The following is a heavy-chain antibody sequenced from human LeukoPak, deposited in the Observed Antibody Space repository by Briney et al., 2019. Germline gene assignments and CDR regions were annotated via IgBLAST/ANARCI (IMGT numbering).Heavy chain of an antibody. CDR1: GGSISSYY. CDR3: ARILAYCGGDCYYYFDY. V-gene: IGHV4-59*08. CDR2: IYYSGST. D-gene: IGHD2-21*02. Sequence: SETLSLTCTVSGGSISSYYWSWIRQPPGKGLEWIGYIYYSGSTNYNPSLKSRVTIPVDTSKNQFSLKLSSVTAADTAVYYCARILAYCGGDCYYYFDYWGQGTLVTVSS. J-gene: IGHJ4*02.